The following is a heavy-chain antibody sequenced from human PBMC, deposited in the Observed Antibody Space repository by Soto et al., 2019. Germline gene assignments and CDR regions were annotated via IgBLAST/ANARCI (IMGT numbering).Heavy chain of an antibody. CDR2: INADGTTT. V-gene: IGHV3-74*01. CDR1: GFTFSTYW. J-gene: IGHJ5*02. Sequence: EVHLVESGGGLVQPGGSLRLSCAASGFTFSTYWMHWVRQAPGKGLVWVSRINADGTTTTYADSVKGRFTISRDNAKNTLYLQMNSLRPEDTTVYYCATVATHSYNWFDPWGQGNLVT. CDR3: ATVATHSYNWFDP. D-gene: IGHD3-3*02.